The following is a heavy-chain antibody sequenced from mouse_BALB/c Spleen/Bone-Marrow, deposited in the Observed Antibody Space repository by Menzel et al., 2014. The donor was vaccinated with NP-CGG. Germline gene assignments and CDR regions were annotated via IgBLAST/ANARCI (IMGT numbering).Heavy chain of an antibody. J-gene: IGHJ4*01. V-gene: IGHV14-3*02. D-gene: IGHD4-1*01. CDR3: ARWENYAMDY. Sequence: VQLKDSGAELVKPGASVKLSCTASGFNIKDTYMHWVKQRPEQGLEWIGRIDPANGNTKYDPKFQGKATITANTSSNTAYLQLSSLTSEDTAVYYCARWENYAMDYWGQGTSVTVSS. CDR1: GFNIKDTY. CDR2: IDPANGNT.